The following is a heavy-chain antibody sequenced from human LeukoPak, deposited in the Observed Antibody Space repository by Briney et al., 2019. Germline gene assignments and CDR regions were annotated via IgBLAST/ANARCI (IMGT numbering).Heavy chain of an antibody. V-gene: IGHV3-48*03. CDR1: GFTLDDHA. J-gene: IGHJ4*02. D-gene: IGHD2-2*01. Sequence: PGGSLRLSCTISGFTLDDHAMNWVRQAPGKGLXXLSHIDATGSPIHYADSVKGRFTISRDKGRNVVYLQMNSLRADDTGLYYCAKDPKGDIVVVPAAMPGDYWGQGTLVTVSS. CDR2: IDATGSPI. CDR3: AKDPKGDIVVVPAAMPGDY.